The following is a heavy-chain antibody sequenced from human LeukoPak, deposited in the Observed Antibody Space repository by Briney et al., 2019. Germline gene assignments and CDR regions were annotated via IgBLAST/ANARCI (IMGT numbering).Heavy chain of an antibody. CDR3: ARQRGSGSYYNGNWFDP. Sequence: PSETLSLTCTVSGGSITSGGSYWSWIRQHPGKGLEWIGYIYYSGSTYYNPSLKSRVTISVDTSKNQFSLKLSSVTAADTAVYYCARQRGSGSYYNGNWFDPWGQGTLVTVSS. J-gene: IGHJ5*02. CDR1: GGSITSGGSY. V-gene: IGHV4-31*03. D-gene: IGHD3-10*01. CDR2: IYYSGST.